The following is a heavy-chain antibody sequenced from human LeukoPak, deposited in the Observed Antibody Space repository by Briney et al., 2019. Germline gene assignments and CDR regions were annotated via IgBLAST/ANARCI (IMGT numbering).Heavy chain of an antibody. CDR3: AGGASSAVHY. D-gene: IGHD6-25*01. Sequence: GGSLRLSCAASGFTSSTYWMHWVRQAPGKGLVWVSRINSGGTTTNYADSVKGRFTISRDNTKNMLYLQMNSLRAEDTAVYYCAGGASSAVHYWGQGTLVTVSS. V-gene: IGHV3-74*01. J-gene: IGHJ4*02. CDR2: INSGGTTT. CDR1: GFTSSTYW.